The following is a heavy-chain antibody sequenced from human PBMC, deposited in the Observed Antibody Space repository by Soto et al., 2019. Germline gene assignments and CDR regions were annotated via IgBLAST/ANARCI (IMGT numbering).Heavy chain of an antibody. Sequence: PSETLSLTCSASGDSISTSNYYWGWVRQPPGKGLEWIGGTIFYSGTTYYNPSLKSRVFISGDTSKNQFSLKVNSVTAADTAVYYCARHNYRDFDSWGQGTLVTVSS. V-gene: IGHV4-39*01. CDR1: GDSISTSNYY. CDR3: ARHNYRDFDS. J-gene: IGHJ4*02. CDR2: TIFYSGTT. D-gene: IGHD4-4*01.